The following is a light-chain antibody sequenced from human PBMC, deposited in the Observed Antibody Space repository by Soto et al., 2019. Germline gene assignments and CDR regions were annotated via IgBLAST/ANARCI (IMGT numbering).Light chain of an antibody. CDR2: DTF. J-gene: IGLJ2*01. V-gene: IGLV7-46*01. CDR1: TGAVTSGHY. CDR3: LLSYNTVVI. Sequence: QAVVTQEPSLTVSPGGTVTLTCGSSTGAVTSGHYPYWFQQKPGQAPKTLIYDTFNTHSWTPARFSGSLLGDKAALTLSGAQPEDEAVYFCLLSYNTVVIFGGGTQLTVL.